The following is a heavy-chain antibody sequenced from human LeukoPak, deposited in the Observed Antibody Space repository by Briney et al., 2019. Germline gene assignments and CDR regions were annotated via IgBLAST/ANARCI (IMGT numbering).Heavy chain of an antibody. J-gene: IGHJ3*02. Sequence: SETLSLTCTVSGGSINNYYWSWIRQPPGKGLEWIGYIHYTGSTNYNASLKSRVTISVDTSKNQFSLRLTSVSAADTAIYYCARGLLGATRAFDRWGQGTMVSVSS. V-gene: IGHV4-59*13. D-gene: IGHD1-26*01. CDR1: GGSINNYY. CDR3: ARGLLGATRAFDR. CDR2: IHYTGST.